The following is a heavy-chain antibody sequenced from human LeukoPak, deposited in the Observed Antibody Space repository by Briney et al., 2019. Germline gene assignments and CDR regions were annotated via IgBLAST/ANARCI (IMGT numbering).Heavy chain of an antibody. CDR1: GFTFSSYS. CDR3: ASRGIVVVVAANRHYYYIDV. J-gene: IGHJ6*03. D-gene: IGHD2-15*01. Sequence: GGSLRLSCAASGFTFSSYSMNWVRQAPGKGLEWVSSISSSSSYIYYADSVKGRLTISRDNAKNSLYLQMNSLRAEDTAVYYCASRGIVVVVAANRHYYYIDVWGKGTTVTVSS. CDR2: ISSSSSYI. V-gene: IGHV3-21*01.